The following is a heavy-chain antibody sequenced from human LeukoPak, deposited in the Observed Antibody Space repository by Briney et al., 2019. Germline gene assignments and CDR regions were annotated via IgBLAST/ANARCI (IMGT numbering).Heavy chain of an antibody. CDR1: GGSISSGGYY. V-gene: IGHV4-30-2*01. Sequence: SETLSLTCTVSGGSISSGGYYWSWIRQPPGKGLEWIGYIYHSGSTYYNPSLKSRVTISVDTSKNQFSLKLSSVTAADTAVYYCSRPGAFDIWGQGTMVTVSS. J-gene: IGHJ3*02. CDR2: IYHSGST. CDR3: SRPGAFDI.